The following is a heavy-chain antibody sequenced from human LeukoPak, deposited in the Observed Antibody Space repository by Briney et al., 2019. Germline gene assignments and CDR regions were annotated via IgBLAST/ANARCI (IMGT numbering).Heavy chain of an antibody. CDR3: ATVAREYLDTSGYYKN. J-gene: IGHJ4*02. CDR2: FDPEDGEV. D-gene: IGHD3-22*01. V-gene: IGHV1-24*01. Sequence: ASVKVSCKASGYTFTSYDINWVRQATGQGLEWMGGFDPEDGEVVYSQKFQGRITMTEDTSTDTAYIELRSLRSDDTAIYYCATVAREYLDTSGYYKNWGQGALVTVSS. CDR1: GYTFTSYD.